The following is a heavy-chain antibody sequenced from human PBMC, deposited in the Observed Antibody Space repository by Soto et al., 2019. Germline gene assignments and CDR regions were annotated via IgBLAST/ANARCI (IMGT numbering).Heavy chain of an antibody. CDR3: AGEACSTTSCYHD. J-gene: IGHJ6*02. D-gene: IGHD2-2*01. Sequence: KPAETLSLTCAVYGGSFSGYYWIFIRQPPGKGLEWIVEINHYGSTNQNPSLKSRVTLSIDTSKNQFSLKLSSVTAADTAVYYCAGEACSTTSCYHDWGQGTTVTVSS. CDR2: INHYGST. CDR1: GGSFSGYY. V-gene: IGHV4-34*01.